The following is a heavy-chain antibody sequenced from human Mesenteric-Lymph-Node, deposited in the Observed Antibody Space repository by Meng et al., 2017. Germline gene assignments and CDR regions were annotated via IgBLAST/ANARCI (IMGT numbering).Heavy chain of an antibody. CDR1: GYTFTSYA. CDR3: ARGTYYYDSSGYRRWDY. J-gene: IGHJ4*02. D-gene: IGHD3-22*01. CDR2: INTNTGNP. V-gene: IGHV7-4-1*02. Sequence: QVQVVQSGSELKKPGASVKVSCKASGYTFTSYAMNWVRQAPGQGLEWMGWINTNTGNPTYAQGFTGRFVFSLDTSVSTAYLQISSLKAEDTAVYYCARGTYYYDSSGYRRWDYWGQGTLVTVSS.